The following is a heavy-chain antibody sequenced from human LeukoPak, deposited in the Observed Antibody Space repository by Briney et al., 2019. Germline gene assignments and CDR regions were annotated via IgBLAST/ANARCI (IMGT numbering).Heavy chain of an antibody. CDR3: ARQEDVGEDYMDV. J-gene: IGHJ6*03. D-gene: IGHD3-10*01. CDR1: GGSFSNYY. Sequence: PSETLSLTCTVSGGSFSNYYLSWIRQPPGKGLEYIGHVYYSGSTDYNPSLKSRLAISVDNSMNQFSLKLSSVTAADTAVYYCARQEDVGEDYMDVWGKGTTVTVSS. CDR2: VYYSGST. V-gene: IGHV4-59*08.